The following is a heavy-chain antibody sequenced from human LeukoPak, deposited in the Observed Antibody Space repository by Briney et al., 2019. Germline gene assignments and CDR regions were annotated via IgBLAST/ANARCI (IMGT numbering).Heavy chain of an antibody. CDR1: GGSFTGYY. D-gene: IGHD2-15*01. V-gene: IGHV4-34*01. CDR2: INHSGST. J-gene: IGHJ5*02. CDR3: ARKHALGYCSGGSCYHLGRWFDP. Sequence: SETLSLTCAVYGGSFTGYYWSWIRQPPGKGLEWIGEINHSGSTNYNPSLKSRVTISVDTSKNQFSLKLSSVTAADTAVYHCARKHALGYCSGGSCYHLGRWFDPWGQGTLVTVSS.